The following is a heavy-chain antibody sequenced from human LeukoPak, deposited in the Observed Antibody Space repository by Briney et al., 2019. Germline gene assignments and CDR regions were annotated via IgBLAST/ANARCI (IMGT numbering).Heavy chain of an antibody. CDR1: GYTFTSYG. D-gene: IGHD1-26*01. J-gene: IGHJ4*02. CDR2: ISAYNGNT. Sequence: ASVEVSCKASGYTFTSYGISWVRQAPGQGLEWMGWISAYNGNTNYAQKLQGRGTMTTDTATRTAYMELRSLRTDDKAVDYCERSPLVWGLDYFDYWGQGTLVTVSS. CDR3: ERSPLVWGLDYFDY. V-gene: IGHV1-18*01.